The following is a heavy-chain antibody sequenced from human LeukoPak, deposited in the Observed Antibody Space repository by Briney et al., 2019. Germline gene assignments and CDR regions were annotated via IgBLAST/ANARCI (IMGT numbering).Heavy chain of an antibody. Sequence: ASVKVSCKASGYTFTGYYMHWVRQAPGQGLEWMGWINPNSGGTNYAQKFQGRVTMTRDTSISTAYMELSRLRSDDTAVYYCARARPGSPNWFDPWGQGTLVTVSS. CDR3: ARARPGSPNWFDP. V-gene: IGHV1-2*02. CDR1: GYTFTGYY. CDR2: INPNSGGT. D-gene: IGHD3-10*01. J-gene: IGHJ5*02.